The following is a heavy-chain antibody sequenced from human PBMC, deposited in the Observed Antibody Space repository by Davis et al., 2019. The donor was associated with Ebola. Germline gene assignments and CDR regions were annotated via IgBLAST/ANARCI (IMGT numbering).Heavy chain of an antibody. CDR1: GYTFTGYR. J-gene: IGHJ6*02. D-gene: IGHD2-8*01. CDR3: ARASPPECTVWGRNPHYHYFTMDV. CDR2: ISPNNADT. Sequence: AASVKVSCKASGYTFTGYRIHWVRQAPGQGLEWMGWISPNNADTKHAQRFQGRVTMTRDTSIGTAYMELSSLRSDDTAVSLCARASPPECTVWGRNPHYHYFTMDVWGRGTRVTVSS. V-gene: IGHV1-2*02.